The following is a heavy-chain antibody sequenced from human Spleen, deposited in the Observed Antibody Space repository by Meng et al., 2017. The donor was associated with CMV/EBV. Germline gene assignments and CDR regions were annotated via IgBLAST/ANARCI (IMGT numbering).Heavy chain of an antibody. CDR3: ATTGPQSSSRRPI. J-gene: IGHJ6*02. V-gene: IGHV3-74*01. CDR2: INNDGSST. D-gene: IGHD6-13*01. Sequence: GESLKISCAASGFTFSSYWIHWVRQGPGKGLVWVSRINNDGSSTSYADSVKGRFTISRDNAKNSLYLQMNSLRDEDTAVYYCATTGPQSSSRRPIWGQGTTVTVSS. CDR1: GFTFSSYW.